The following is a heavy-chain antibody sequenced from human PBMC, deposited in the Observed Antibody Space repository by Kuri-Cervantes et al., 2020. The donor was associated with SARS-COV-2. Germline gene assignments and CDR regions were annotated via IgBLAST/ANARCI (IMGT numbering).Heavy chain of an antibody. J-gene: IGHJ4*02. CDR2: IYYSGST. Sequence: SETLSLTCTVSGGSVSSGSYYWSWIRQPPGKGLEWIGYIYYSGSTNYNLSLKSRVTISVDTSKNQFSLKLSSVTAADTAVYYCAREGPKGGGYYLTIFDYWGQGTLVTVSS. CDR1: GGSVSSGSYY. V-gene: IGHV4-61*01. D-gene: IGHD3-22*01. CDR3: AREGPKGGGYYLTIFDY.